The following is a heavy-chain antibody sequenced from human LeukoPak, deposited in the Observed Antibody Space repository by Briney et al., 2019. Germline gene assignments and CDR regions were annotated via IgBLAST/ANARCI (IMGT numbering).Heavy chain of an antibody. Sequence: RPGGSLRLSCAASGFTFSQYWMSWVRQAPGKGLEWVANIKHDGSEKQDGSEKNYVDSVKGRFTISRDNAKNTLYLQMNSLRAEDTAVYYCAKDKYGSGSLFFDFDYWGQGTLVTVSS. CDR1: GFTFSQYW. D-gene: IGHD3-10*01. J-gene: IGHJ4*02. V-gene: IGHV3-7*01. CDR3: AKDKYGSGSLFFDFDY. CDR2: IKHDGSEKQDGSEK.